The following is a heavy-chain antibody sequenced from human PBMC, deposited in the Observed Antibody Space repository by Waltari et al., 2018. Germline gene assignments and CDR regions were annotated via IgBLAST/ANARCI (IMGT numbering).Heavy chain of an antibody. V-gene: IGHV3-21*06. CDR1: GFAFSNYN. CDR2: ISGSGTYI. CDR3: ARENLGVIIFHYYFMDV. D-gene: IGHD3-3*01. J-gene: IGHJ6*03. Sequence: EVQLVESGGGLVKPGGSLRLSCAASGFAFSNYNMNWVRQAPGKGLGWVSSISGSGTYIYHSDSVKGRFTISRDNAKNSLFLQMNSLRAEDTAVYYCARENLGVIIFHYYFMDVWGKGTTVTISS.